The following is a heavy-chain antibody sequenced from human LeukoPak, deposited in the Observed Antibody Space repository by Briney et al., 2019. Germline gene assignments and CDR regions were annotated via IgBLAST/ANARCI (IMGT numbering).Heavy chain of an antibody. D-gene: IGHD3-10*01. CDR2: IIPIFGTT. CDR1: GGTFSSYA. J-gene: IGHJ4*02. Sequence: SVKVSCKASGGTFSSYAISWVRQAPGQGLEWMGGIIPIFGTTNYAQKFQGRVTITADESTSTAYMELSSLRSEDTAVYYCATDEWNRGSFDYWGQGTLVTVSS. V-gene: IGHV1-69*13. CDR3: ATDEWNRGSFDY.